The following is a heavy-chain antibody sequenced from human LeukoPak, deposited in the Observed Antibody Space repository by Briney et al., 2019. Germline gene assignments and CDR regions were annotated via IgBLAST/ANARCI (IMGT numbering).Heavy chain of an antibody. D-gene: IGHD3-22*01. J-gene: IGHJ4*02. V-gene: IGHV4-4*07. CDR1: GGSISTYC. CDR3: AREAEYYYDSSGYYYYFDY. CDR2: IYTSGST. Sequence: PSETLSLTCTVSGGSISTYCWSWIRQPAGKGLEWIGRIYTSGSTNYNPSLKSRVTMSVDTSKNQFSLKLSSVTAADTAVYYCAREAEYYYDSSGYYYYFDYWGQGTLVTVSS.